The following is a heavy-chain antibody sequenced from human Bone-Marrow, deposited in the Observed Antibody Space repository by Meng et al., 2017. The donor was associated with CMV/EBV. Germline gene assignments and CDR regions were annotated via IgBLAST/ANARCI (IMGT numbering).Heavy chain of an antibody. Sequence: GGSLRLSCAASGFTFSSYGMHWVRQAPGKGLEWVAFIRYDGSNKYYADSVKGRFTISRDNSKNTLYLEMDSLRPEDTAVYYCARGLLFTMVRGVLHYWGQGTLVTVSS. CDR2: IRYDGSNK. J-gene: IGHJ4*02. V-gene: IGHV3-30*02. D-gene: IGHD3-10*01. CDR3: ARGLLFTMVRGVLHY. CDR1: GFTFSSYG.